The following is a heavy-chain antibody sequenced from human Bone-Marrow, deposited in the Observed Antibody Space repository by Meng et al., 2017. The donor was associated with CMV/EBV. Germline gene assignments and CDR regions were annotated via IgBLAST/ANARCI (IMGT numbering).Heavy chain of an antibody. Sequence: GGSLRPSCAASGFTFSSNWMSWVRQAPGKGLEWVANIKQDGSEKYYVDSVKGRFTISRDSAKNSLYLQMNSLRAEDTAVYYCAWNTMVRGYDYWGQGTLVTLSS. CDR2: IKQDGSEK. CDR1: GFTFSSNW. J-gene: IGHJ4*02. V-gene: IGHV3-7*01. CDR3: AWNTMVRGYDY. D-gene: IGHD3-10*01.